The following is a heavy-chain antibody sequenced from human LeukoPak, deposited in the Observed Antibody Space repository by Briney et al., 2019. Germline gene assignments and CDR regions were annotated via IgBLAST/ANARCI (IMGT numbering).Heavy chain of an antibody. CDR2: ISSSSSYT. D-gene: IGHD3-10*01. V-gene: IGHV3-11*03. J-gene: IGHJ3*02. CDR1: GFTFSDYY. CDR3: ARHYYGSGSYYSNAFDI. Sequence: GGSLRLSCAASGFTFSDYYMSWIRQAPGKGLEWVSYISSSSSYTNYAASVKGRFTISRDNAKNLLYLQMNSLRAEDTAVYYCARHYYGSGSYYSNAFDIWGQGTMVTVSS.